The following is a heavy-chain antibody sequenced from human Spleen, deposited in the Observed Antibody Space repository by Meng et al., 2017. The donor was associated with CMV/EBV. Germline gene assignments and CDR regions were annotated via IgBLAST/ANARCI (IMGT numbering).Heavy chain of an antibody. CDR2: ISGSGGST. CDR3: AREEVGCSSTSCYPYYYYYGMDV. D-gene: IGHD2-2*01. V-gene: IGHV3-23*01. J-gene: IGHJ6*02. Sequence: GGSLRLSCATSGFTFTDYTMTWLRRTPEKGLEWVSAISGSGGSTYYADSVKGRFTISRDNSKNTLYLQMNSLRAGDTAVYYCAREEVGCSSTSCYPYYYYYGMDVWGQGTTVTVSS. CDR1: GFTFTDYT.